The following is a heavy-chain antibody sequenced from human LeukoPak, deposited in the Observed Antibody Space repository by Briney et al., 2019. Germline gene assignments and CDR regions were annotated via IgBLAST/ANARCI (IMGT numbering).Heavy chain of an antibody. CDR2: IYYSGST. CDR1: GVSISSSSYY. D-gene: IGHD3-9*01. CDR3: ARKGTYYDILTGYYPGWVDY. Sequence: KPSETLSLTCTVSGVSISSSSYYWGWIRQPPGQGLEWIGSIYYSGSTYYNPSLKSRVTISVDTSKNQFSLKLSSVTAADTAVYYCARKGTYYDILTGYYPGWVDYWGQGTLVTVSS. V-gene: IGHV4-39*01. J-gene: IGHJ4*02.